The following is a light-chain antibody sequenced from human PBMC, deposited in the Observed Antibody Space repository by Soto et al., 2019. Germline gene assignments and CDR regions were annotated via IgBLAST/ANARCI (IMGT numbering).Light chain of an antibody. Sequence: DIVLTQSPGTLSLSPGERATLSCTASHSLSSKSLVWYQQKSGQTPRVLIYDASSRDTGIPDRFSGSGSGTDVTLTISRLEPEDSAVYFCQQYDTSPTFGQGTKLDIK. CDR2: DAS. CDR1: HSLSSKS. J-gene: IGKJ1*01. CDR3: QQYDTSPT. V-gene: IGKV3-20*01.